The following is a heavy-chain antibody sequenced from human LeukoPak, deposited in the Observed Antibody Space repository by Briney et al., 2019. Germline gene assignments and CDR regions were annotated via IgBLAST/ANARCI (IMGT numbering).Heavy chain of an antibody. J-gene: IGHJ4*02. V-gene: IGHV3-30*03. CDR2: ISYDGSNK. CDR3: ARDDYGDYYY. Sequence: PGGSLRLSCAASGFTFSSYSMNWVRQAPGKGLEWVAVISYDGSNKYYADSVKGRFTISRDNSKNTLYLQMNSLRAEDTAVYYCARDDYGDYYYWGQGTLVTVSS. CDR1: GFTFSSYS. D-gene: IGHD4-17*01.